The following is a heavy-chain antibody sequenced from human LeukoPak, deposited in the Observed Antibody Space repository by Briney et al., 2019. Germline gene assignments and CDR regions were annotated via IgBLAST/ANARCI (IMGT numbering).Heavy chain of an antibody. J-gene: IGHJ5*02. D-gene: IGHD3-22*01. Sequence: TSETLSLTCTVSGGSISTYYWSWIRQPPGKGLEWIGYIYYSGNSNYNPSLKSRVTISVDTSKNQFSLKLSSVTAAATAVYYCAGLGASGNGYLSWFDPWGQGTLVTVSS. CDR1: GGSISTYY. CDR2: IYYSGNS. V-gene: IGHV4-59*01. CDR3: AGLGASGNGYLSWFDP.